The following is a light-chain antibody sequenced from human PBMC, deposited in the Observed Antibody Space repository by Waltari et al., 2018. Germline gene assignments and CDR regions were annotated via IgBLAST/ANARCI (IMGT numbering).Light chain of an antibody. J-gene: IGKJ4*01. CDR2: AAS. Sequence: IQLTQSPSSLSASVGDIVNITCRASQGISSYLACDQQKPRKAPKLLIYAASTLQSGVPSRFSGSGSGTDFTLTISSLQPEDFASYYCQQLNSHPLTFGGGTKVEIK. V-gene: IGKV1-9*01. CDR1: QGISSY. CDR3: QQLNSHPLT.